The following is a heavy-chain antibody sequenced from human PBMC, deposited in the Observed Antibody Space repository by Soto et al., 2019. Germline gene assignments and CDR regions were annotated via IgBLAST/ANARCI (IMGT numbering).Heavy chain of an antibody. CDR3: ARGHSSSWIPNNWFDP. J-gene: IGHJ5*02. CDR1: GGTFSSYA. Sequence: SVKVSCKASGGTFSSYAIRWVRQAPGQGLEWMGGIIPIFGTANYAQKFQGRVTITADESTSTAYMELSSLRSEDTAVYYCARGHSSSWIPNNWFDPWGQGTLVTVSS. CDR2: IIPIFGTA. D-gene: IGHD6-13*01. V-gene: IGHV1-69*13.